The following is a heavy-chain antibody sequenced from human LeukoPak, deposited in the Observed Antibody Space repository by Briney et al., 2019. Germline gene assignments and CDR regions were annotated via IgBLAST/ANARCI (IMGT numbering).Heavy chain of an antibody. V-gene: IGHV1-18*01. CDR1: GYTFTSYG. CDR2: ISAYNGNT. D-gene: IGHD3-3*01. CDR3: ARATKDDFWSGYRDYYYMDV. J-gene: IGHJ6*03. Sequence: ASVKVSCKASGYTFTSYGISWVRQAPGQGLEWMGWISAYNGNTNYAQKLQGRVTMTTDTSTSTAYMELRSLRSDDTAVYYCARATKDDFWSGYRDYYYMDVWGKGTTVTASS.